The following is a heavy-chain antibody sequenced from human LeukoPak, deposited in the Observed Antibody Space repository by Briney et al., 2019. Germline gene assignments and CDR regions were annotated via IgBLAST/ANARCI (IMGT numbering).Heavy chain of an antibody. CDR3: ARGVVVPAAIRGTYYHYGMDV. V-gene: IGHV4-59*08. J-gene: IGHJ6*02. D-gene: IGHD2-2*01. Sequence: PSETLSLTCAVYGGSFSSYYWSWIRQPPGKGLEWIGYIYDSGSTNYNPSLKSRVTISLDTSKNQLSLKMNSVTDTDTAVYYCARGVVVPAAIRGTYYHYGMDVWGQGTTVTVSS. CDR1: GGSFSSYY. CDR2: IYDSGST.